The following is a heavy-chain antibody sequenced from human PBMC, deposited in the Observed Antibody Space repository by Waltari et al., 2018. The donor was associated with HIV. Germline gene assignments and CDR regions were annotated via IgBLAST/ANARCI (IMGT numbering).Heavy chain of an antibody. CDR1: GFTFSSYW. V-gene: IGHV3-74*01. D-gene: IGHD2-15*01. CDR3: ARGFRVACSGGTCYSHY. Sequence: EVQLVESGGGLVQPGGSLRLSCEASGFTFSSYWMHWVRPAPGKGLVWVSHIKSDGSTTNYADSVKGRFTISRDNAKNTLYLQMNSLRAEDTATYYCARGFRVACSGGTCYSHYWGQGTLVTVSS. J-gene: IGHJ4*02. CDR2: IKSDGSTT.